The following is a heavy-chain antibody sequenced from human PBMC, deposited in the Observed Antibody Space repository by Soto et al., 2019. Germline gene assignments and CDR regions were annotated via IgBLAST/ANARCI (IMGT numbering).Heavy chain of an antibody. V-gene: IGHV3-21*01. CDR2: ISSSSSYI. CDR1: GFTFSSYS. CDR3: ARGYHYYDSSGYDKWDAFDI. D-gene: IGHD3-22*01. J-gene: IGHJ3*02. Sequence: EVQLVESGGGLVKPGGSLRLSCAASGFTFSSYSMNWVRQAPGKGLEWVSSISSSSSYIYYADSAKGRFTISRDNAKNSLYLQMNSLRAEDTAVYYCARGYHYYDSSGYDKWDAFDIWGQGTMVTVSS.